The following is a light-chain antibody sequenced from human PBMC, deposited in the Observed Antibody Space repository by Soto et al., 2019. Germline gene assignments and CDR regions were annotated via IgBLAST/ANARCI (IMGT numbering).Light chain of an antibody. CDR2: GAS. Sequence: LSPGEIATLSCRASQSVSSNYLAWYQQKPGQAPRLLIYGASSRATGIPDRFSGSRSGPDFTPTISSLQPEDFATYYCQQSYSSPPTFGQGTKVDIK. CDR1: QSVSSNY. J-gene: IGKJ1*01. V-gene: IGKV3-20*01. CDR3: QQSYSSPPT.